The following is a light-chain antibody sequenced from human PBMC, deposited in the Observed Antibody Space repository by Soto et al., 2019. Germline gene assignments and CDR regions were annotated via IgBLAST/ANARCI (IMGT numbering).Light chain of an antibody. CDR2: GVS. CDR3: QQRDNWPWT. J-gene: IGKJ1*01. Sequence: IVMTQSPATLSVSPWGRATLSCRASQSISDTLAWYQQKPGQAPRLLLYGVSRRATGFPASFSGSGCGTAFTTTISSLQSADFAAYYCQQRDNWPWTFGQGTKVDIK. V-gene: IGKV3-15*01. CDR1: QSISDT.